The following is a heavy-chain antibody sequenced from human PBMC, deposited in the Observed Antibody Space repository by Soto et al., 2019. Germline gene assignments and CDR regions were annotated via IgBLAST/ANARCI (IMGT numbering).Heavy chain of an antibody. D-gene: IGHD3-10*01. J-gene: IGHJ5*02. V-gene: IGHV4-59*08. CDR2: IYYSGST. Sequence: SETLSLTCTVSGGSISSYYWSWIRQPPGKGLEWIGYIYYSGSTNYNPSLKSRVTISVDTSKNQFSLKLSSVTAADTAVYYCARREPEWFGELSQNWFDPWGQGTLVTVSS. CDR1: GGSISSYY. CDR3: ARREPEWFGELSQNWFDP.